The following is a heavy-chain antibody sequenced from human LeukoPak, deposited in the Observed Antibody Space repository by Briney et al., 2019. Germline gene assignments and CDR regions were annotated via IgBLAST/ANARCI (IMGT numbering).Heavy chain of an antibody. D-gene: IGHD3-9*01. CDR2: IYPGDSDT. CDR1: GYTFTSYW. Sequence: ASVKVSCKASGYTFTSYWIGWVRQMPGKGLEWMGIIYPGDSDTRYSPSFQGQVTISADKSISTAYLQWSSLKASDTAMYYCARLASYGFLNRYYYYGMDVWGQGTTVTVSS. CDR3: ARLASYGFLNRYYYYGMDV. V-gene: IGHV5-51*01. J-gene: IGHJ6*02.